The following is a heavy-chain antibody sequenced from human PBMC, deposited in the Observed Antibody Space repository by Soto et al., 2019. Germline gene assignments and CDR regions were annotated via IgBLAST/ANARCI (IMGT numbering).Heavy chain of an antibody. CDR1: GFIFSSYT. V-gene: IGHV3-21*01. CDR3: TREHVVTIFRRGQRGSFDN. J-gene: IGHJ4*02. CDR2: ITSGSDYI. D-gene: IGHD3-9*01. Sequence: GGSLRLSCAAPGFIFSSYTMNWVRQAPGKGLEWVAFITSGSDYIYYADSVKGRFTISRDDTNNSLFLQMSSLRAEDTAVYYCTREHVVTIFRRGQRGSFDNWSQGT.